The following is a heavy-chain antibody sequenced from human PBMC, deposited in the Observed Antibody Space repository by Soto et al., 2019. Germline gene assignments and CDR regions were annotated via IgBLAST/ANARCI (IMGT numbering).Heavy chain of an antibody. CDR1: GFAFSDYY. D-gene: IGHD1-26*01. J-gene: IGHJ4*02. Sequence: QVQLVESGGGLVKPGGSLRLSCAASGFAFSDYYMSWIRQAPGKGLEWVSYISSSSSYTNYADSVKGRFTISRDNAKNSLYLQMNSLRAEDTAVYYCARDLGVGATDYWGQGTLVTVSS. CDR2: ISSSSSYT. CDR3: ARDLGVGATDY. V-gene: IGHV3-11*06.